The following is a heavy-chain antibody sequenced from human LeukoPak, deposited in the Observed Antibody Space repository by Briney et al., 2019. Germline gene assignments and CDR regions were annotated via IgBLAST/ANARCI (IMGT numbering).Heavy chain of an antibody. J-gene: IGHJ3*02. CDR1: GGSISNYY. D-gene: IGHD3-10*01. Sequence: KPSETLSLTCTVSGGSISNYYWSWIRQPPGKGLDWIGYVYYSGSTNYSPSLKSRVTISVDTSKNQFSLKLSSVTAADTAVYYCARGVVRGVISNAFDNWGQGTLVTVSS. CDR3: ARGVVRGVISNAFDN. V-gene: IGHV4-59*12. CDR2: VYYSGST.